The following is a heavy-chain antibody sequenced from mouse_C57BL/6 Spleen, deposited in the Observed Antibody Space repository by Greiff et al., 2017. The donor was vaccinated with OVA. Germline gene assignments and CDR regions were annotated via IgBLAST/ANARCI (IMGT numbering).Heavy chain of an antibody. CDR3: ARSHGNYDWCFDV. CDR1: GYAFSSYW. CDR2: IYPGDGDT. D-gene: IGHD2-1*01. J-gene: IGHJ1*03. V-gene: IGHV1-80*01. Sequence: VQLQQSGAELVKPGASVKISCKASGYAFSSYWMNWVKQRPGKGLEWIGQIYPGDGDTNYNGKFKGKATLTADKSSSTAYMQLSSLTSEDSAVYFCARSHGNYDWCFDVWGTGTTVTVSS.